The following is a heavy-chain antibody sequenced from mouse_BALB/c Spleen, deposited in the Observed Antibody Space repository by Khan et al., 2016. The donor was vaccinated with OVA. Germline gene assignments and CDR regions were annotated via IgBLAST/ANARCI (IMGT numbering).Heavy chain of an antibody. Sequence: QLEESGPGLVKPSQSLSLTCTVTGYSITSDYAWNWIRQFPGNKLEWMGYISYSGRTSYNPSLKSRISITRDTSKNQFFLQLTSVTTEDTATYYCARSVTIPTVVATDFDYWGQGTTLTVSS. V-gene: IGHV3-2*02. J-gene: IGHJ2*01. CDR2: ISYSGRT. D-gene: IGHD1-1*01. CDR3: ARSVTIPTVVATDFDY. CDR1: GYSITSDYA.